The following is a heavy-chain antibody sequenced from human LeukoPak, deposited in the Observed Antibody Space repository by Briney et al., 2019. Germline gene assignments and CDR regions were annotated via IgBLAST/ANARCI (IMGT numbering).Heavy chain of an antibody. CDR2: ISWNSGFI. CDR1: GFTFDDDA. CDR3: ATSFGATRGY. D-gene: IGHD3-10*01. V-gene: IGHV3-9*01. J-gene: IGHJ4*02. Sequence: GGSLRLSCAASGFTFDDDAMHWVRQAPGKGLEWVSGISWNSGFIGYADSVKGRYTIFRDNAKNSLYLHMNSLRAEDTAVYYCATSFGATRGYWGQGTLVTVSS.